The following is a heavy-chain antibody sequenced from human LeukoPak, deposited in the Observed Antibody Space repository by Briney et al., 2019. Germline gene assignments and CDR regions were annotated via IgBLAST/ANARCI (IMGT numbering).Heavy chain of an antibody. CDR2: ISAYNGNT. CDR3: ARDSYKYSGKEDSYYYYGMDV. V-gene: IGHV1-18*01. D-gene: IGHD1-26*01. CDR1: GYTFTSYG. J-gene: IGHJ6*02. Sequence: ASVKVSCKASGYTFTSYGISWVRQAPGQGLEWMGWISAYNGNTNYAQKLQGRVTMTTDTSTSTAYMELRSLRSDDTAVYYCARDSYKYSGKEDSYYYYGMDVWGQGTTVTLSS.